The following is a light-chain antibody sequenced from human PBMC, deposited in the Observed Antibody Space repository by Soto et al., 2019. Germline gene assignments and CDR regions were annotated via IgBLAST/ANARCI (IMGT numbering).Light chain of an antibody. CDR3: QQRSNWPRT. V-gene: IGKV3-11*01. CDR2: ETS. J-gene: IGKJ1*01. CDR1: QSVSNY. Sequence: EIVLTQSPATLSLSPGERATLSCRASQSVSNYLSWYQQKPGLAPRLLMYETSRRATGIPARFSGSGSGTEFTLTISSLQSEDFAVYYCQQRSNWPRTFGQGTKVDI.